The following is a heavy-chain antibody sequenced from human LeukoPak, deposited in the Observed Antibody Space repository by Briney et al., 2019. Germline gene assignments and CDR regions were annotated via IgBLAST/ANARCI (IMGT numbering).Heavy chain of an antibody. CDR1: GYIFTSYW. D-gene: IGHD3-9*01. J-gene: IGHJ6*02. CDR3: ARTINYYYYGMDV. V-gene: IGHV5-51*01. Sequence: HGESLKISCKGSGYIFTSYWIGWVRQMPGKGLEWMGIIYPGDSDTRYSPSFQGQVTISADKSISTAYLQWSSLKASDTAMYYCARTINYYYYGMDVWGQGTTVTVSS. CDR2: IYPGDSDT.